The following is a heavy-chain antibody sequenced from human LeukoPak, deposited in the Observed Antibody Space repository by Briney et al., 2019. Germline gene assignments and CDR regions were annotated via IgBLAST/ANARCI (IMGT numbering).Heavy chain of an antibody. V-gene: IGHV1-2*06. Sequence: ASVKVSCKASGYTFTEHYLHWVRQAPGQGLEWMGRINPKRGDTDYAQKFQGRVTMTRDTSISTASMELSRLRSDDTAVYYCATVAGRSTWYAFDHWGQGSLVTVSS. CDR3: ATVAGRSTWYAFDH. CDR1: GYTFTEHY. D-gene: IGHD2-2*01. CDR2: INPKRGDT. J-gene: IGHJ4*02.